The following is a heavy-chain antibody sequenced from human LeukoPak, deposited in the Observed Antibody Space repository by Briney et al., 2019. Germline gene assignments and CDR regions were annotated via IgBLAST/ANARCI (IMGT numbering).Heavy chain of an antibody. J-gene: IGHJ4*02. Sequence: GGSLRLSCEASGFRFSSYWMSWVRQAPGKGLEWVATIKQYGSEKYYVDSVKGRFTISRDNAKKSLFLQMDSLRGEDTAVYYCARAAEISALDNWGQGTLVTVYS. CDR2: IKQYGSEK. CDR1: GFRFSSYW. V-gene: IGHV3-7*05. CDR3: ARAAEISALDN. D-gene: IGHD6-13*01.